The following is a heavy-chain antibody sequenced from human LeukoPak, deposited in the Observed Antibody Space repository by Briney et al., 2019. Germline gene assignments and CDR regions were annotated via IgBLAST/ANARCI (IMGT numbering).Heavy chain of an antibody. CDR1: GFTFGDYA. CDR2: ISGSGAST. Sequence: GGSLRLSCTASGFTFGDYAMSWVRQAPGKGLEWVSAISGSGASTYYADSVKGRFTISRDNSKNTLYLQMNSLRAEDTAVYYCAKPQLVRGDFDYWGQGTLVTVSS. CDR3: AKPQLVRGDFDY. J-gene: IGHJ4*02. D-gene: IGHD6-13*01. V-gene: IGHV3-23*01.